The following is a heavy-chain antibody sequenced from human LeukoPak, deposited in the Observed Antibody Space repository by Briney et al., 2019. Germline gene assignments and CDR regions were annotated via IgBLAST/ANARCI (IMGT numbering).Heavy chain of an antibody. Sequence: GGSLRLSCAASGFSFSSYWMTWVRQAPGKGLEWVANISQDGSDRYYVDSVKGRFTISRDNAKKSLYLQMNSLRAEDTAVYFCARDGGSGDYELLDYWSQGTRVTVSP. V-gene: IGHV3-7*05. CDR3: ARDGGSGDYELLDY. D-gene: IGHD4-17*01. J-gene: IGHJ4*02. CDR2: ISQDGSDR. CDR1: GFSFSSYW.